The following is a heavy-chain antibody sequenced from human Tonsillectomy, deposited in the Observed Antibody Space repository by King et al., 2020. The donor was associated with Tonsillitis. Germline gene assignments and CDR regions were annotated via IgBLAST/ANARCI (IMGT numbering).Heavy chain of an antibody. D-gene: IGHD6-19*01. V-gene: IGHV3-23*03. CDR3: AKFSGWVDY. CDR1: GFTFSSYA. J-gene: IGHJ4*02. Sequence: VQLVESGGGLVQPGGSLRLSCAASGFTFSSYAMSWVRQAPGKGLEWVSVIYSGGSSTYYADSVKGRFTISRDNSKNTLYLQMNSLRAEDTAVYYCAKFSGWVDYWGQGTLVTVAA. CDR2: IYSGGSST.